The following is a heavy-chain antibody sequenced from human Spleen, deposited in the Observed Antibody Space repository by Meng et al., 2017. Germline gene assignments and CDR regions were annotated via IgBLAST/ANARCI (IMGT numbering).Heavy chain of an antibody. J-gene: IGHJ4*02. D-gene: IGHD6-25*01. Sequence: VGLVQAGAEVKRPGSSVKVSCKASGGTSSSYAISWVRQAPGRGLEWMGGIIPIFGTANYAQKFQGRVTMTGDTSISTAYMELSGLRSDDTAMYYCARDEDISAAGKLFGDYWGQGTLVTVSS. CDR1: GGTSSSYA. V-gene: IGHV1-69*06. CDR3: ARDEDISAAGKLFGDY. CDR2: IIPIFGTA.